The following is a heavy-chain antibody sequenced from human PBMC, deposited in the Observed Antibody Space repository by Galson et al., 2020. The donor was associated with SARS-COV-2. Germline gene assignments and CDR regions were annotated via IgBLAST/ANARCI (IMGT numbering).Heavy chain of an antibody. CDR3: ARDSTVTYWADWYFDL. J-gene: IGHJ2*01. CDR2: IWYDGSNK. Sequence: GESMKTSCAASGFTFSSYGMHWVRQAPGKGLEWVAVIWYDGSNKYYADSVKGRFTISRDNSKNTLYLQMNSLRAEDTAVYYCARDSTVTYWADWYFDLWGRGTLVAVSS. CDR1: GFTFSSYG. D-gene: IGHD4-17*01. V-gene: IGHV3-33*01.